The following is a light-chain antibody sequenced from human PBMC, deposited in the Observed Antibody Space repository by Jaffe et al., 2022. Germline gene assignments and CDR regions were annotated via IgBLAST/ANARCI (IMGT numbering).Light chain of an antibody. Sequence: SYELTQPPSVSVSPGHTASVTCSGEKLGNNYCYWFQQKPGQSPVLVIYHNNKRPSGIPERFSGSNSGNTATLTISGTQAMDEADYYCQTWDSSTASVVFGGGTKLTVL. CDR1: KLGNNY. CDR3: QTWDSSTASVV. CDR2: HNN. J-gene: IGLJ2*01. V-gene: IGLV3-1*01.